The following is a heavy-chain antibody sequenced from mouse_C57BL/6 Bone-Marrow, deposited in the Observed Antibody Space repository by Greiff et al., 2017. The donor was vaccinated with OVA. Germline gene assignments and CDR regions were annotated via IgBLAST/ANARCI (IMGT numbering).Heavy chain of an antibody. Sequence: EVKLVESGPGLVKPSQSLSLTCSVTGYSITSGYYWNWIRQFPGNKLEWMGYISYDGSNNYNPSLKNRISITRDTSKNQFFLKLNSVTTEDTATYYCARDQNYSNSAWFAYWGQGTLVTVSA. V-gene: IGHV3-6*01. D-gene: IGHD2-5*01. CDR1: GYSITSGYY. CDR2: ISYDGSN. CDR3: ARDQNYSNSAWFAY. J-gene: IGHJ3*01.